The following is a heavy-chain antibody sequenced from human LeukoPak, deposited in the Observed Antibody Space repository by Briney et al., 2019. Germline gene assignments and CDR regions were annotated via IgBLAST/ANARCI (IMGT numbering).Heavy chain of an antibody. J-gene: IGHJ6*03. D-gene: IGHD3-22*01. CDR1: GFTFSSYS. V-gene: IGHV3-48*04. CDR3: ARAPLHVSNKHMDV. CDR2: ISSSSSTI. Sequence: GGSLRLSCAASGFTFSSYSMNWVRQAPGKGLEWVSYISSSSSTIYYADSVKGRFTISRDNAKNSLYLQMNSLRAEDTAVYYCARAPLHVSNKHMDVWGKGTTVTVSS.